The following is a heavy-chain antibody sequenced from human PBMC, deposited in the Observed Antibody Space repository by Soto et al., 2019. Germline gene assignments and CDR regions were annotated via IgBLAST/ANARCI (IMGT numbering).Heavy chain of an antibody. CDR1: GDSFTTYD. CDR3: ARRGLSSYYYGMDV. Sequence: ASVKVSCKACGDSFTTYDISWVRQAPGQGLEWMGWISAYNGNTNYAQKLQGRVTMTTDTSTSTAYMELRSLRSDDTAVYYCARRGLSSYYYGMDVWGQGTTVTVSS. CDR2: ISAYNGNT. J-gene: IGHJ6*02. D-gene: IGHD3-10*01. V-gene: IGHV1-18*01.